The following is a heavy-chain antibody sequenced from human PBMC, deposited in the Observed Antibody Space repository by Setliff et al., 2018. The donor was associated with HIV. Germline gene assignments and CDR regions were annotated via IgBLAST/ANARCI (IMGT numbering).Heavy chain of an antibody. V-gene: IGHV3-30*02. CDR3: AKDPRGYNYGFPDFDY. CDR2: IEYDESNK. D-gene: IGHD5-18*01. J-gene: IGHJ4*02. CDR1: GFTFSISG. Sequence: GGSLRLSCVASGFTFSISGMHWVRQAPGKGLEWVTYIEYDESNKRYADNVKGRFTISRDNSKNTLYLQMNSLRAEDTAVYYCAKDPRGYNYGFPDFDYWGQGTLVTVSS.